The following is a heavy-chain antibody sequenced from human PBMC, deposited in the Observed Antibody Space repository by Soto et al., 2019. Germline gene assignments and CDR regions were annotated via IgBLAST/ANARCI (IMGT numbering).Heavy chain of an antibody. CDR1: GFKFSNYA. J-gene: IGHJ4*02. Sequence: GGSLRLSCTASGFKFSNYAMSWVRQAPGKGLEWVSLISATGGGTYYADSVKGRFTISRDNSHNTLYLQVHSLTAEDTAVYYCAKDRRAGGNSAFYFDFWGQGAQVTVSS. CDR2: ISATGGGT. CDR3: AKDRRAGGNSAFYFDF. D-gene: IGHD3-16*01. V-gene: IGHV3-23*01.